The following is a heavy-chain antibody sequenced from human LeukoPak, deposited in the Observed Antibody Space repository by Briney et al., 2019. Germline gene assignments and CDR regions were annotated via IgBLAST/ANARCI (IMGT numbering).Heavy chain of an antibody. CDR2: INHSRNT. V-gene: IGHV4-34*01. D-gene: IGHD1-1*01. CDR1: GGSFSGYY. Sequence: SETLSLTCAVYGGSFSGYYWSWIRQPPGKGLEWIGEINHSRNTNYNPSLKSRVTISVDTSKNQFSLKLSSVTAADTAVYYCASQRGTTVSFDYWGQGTLVTVSS. CDR3: ASQRGTTVSFDY. J-gene: IGHJ4*02.